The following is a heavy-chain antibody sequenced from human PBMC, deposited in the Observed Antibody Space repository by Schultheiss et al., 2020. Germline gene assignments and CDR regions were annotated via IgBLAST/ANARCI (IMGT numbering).Heavy chain of an antibody. D-gene: IGHD2-15*01. CDR2: ISYDGSNK. J-gene: IGHJ5*02. CDR3: ARGGEVVVVAATWFDP. V-gene: IGHV3-30*03. CDR1: GFTFSSYG. Sequence: GGSLRLSCAASGFTFSSYGMHWVRQAPGKGLEWVAVISYDGSNKYYADSVKGRFTISRDNAKNSLYLQMNSLRAEDTAVYYCARGGEVVVVAATWFDPWGQGTLVTVSS.